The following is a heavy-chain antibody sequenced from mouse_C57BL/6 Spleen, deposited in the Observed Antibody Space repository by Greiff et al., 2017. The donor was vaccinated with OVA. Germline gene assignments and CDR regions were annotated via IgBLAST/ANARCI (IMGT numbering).Heavy chain of an antibody. CDR1: GFTFSSYA. V-gene: IGHV5-9-1*02. CDR3: TRVPAYYFDY. J-gene: IGHJ2*01. Sequence: EVQVVESGEGLVKPGGSLKLSCAASGFTFSSYAMSWVRQTPEKRLEWVAYISSGGDYIYYADTVKGRFTISRDNARNTPYLQMSSLKSEDTAMYYCTRVPAYYFDYWGQGTTLTVSS. CDR2: ISSGGDYI.